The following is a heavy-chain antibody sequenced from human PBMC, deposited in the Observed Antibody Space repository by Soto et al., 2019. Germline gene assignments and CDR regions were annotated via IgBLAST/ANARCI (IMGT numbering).Heavy chain of an antibody. CDR2: ISVYNGKT. CDR3: ARGRRPLIAGRSDTSGYFDY. CDR1: GYSIIGYG. D-gene: IGHD3-22*01. V-gene: IGHV1-18*01. J-gene: IGHJ4*02. Sequence: ASVKVSCKASGYSIIGYGLSWVRQAPGQGLEWMGWISVYNGKTNYAQKFQDRVTMTPDTSTSTVYMELRSLRSDDTAVYYCARGRRPLIAGRSDTSGYFDYWGQGTLVTVSS.